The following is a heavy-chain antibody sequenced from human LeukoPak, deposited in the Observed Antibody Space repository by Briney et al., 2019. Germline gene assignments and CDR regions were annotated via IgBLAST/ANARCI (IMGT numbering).Heavy chain of an antibody. D-gene: IGHD3-10*01. Sequence: GGSLRLSSAPSGVTFSSYAMSWVRRAPGKGLEWVSAISGSGGSTYYADSVKGRFTISRDNSKNTLYLQMNSLRAEDTAVYYCAKSPGILWFGELPHWGQGTLVTVSS. V-gene: IGHV3-23*01. CDR3: AKSPGILWFGELPH. CDR1: GVTFSSYA. J-gene: IGHJ4*02. CDR2: ISGSGGST.